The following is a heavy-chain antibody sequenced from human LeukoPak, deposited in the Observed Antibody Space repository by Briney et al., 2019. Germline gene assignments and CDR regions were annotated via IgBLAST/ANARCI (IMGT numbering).Heavy chain of an antibody. V-gene: IGHV3-23*01. Sequence: RGSLRLSCAASGFTFSSYAMSWVRQAPGKGLEWVSAISSSGGSTYYADSVKGRFTISRDNSKNTLYLQMNSLRAEDTAVYYCANDFYYFDYWGQGTLVTVSS. CDR3: ANDFYYFDY. J-gene: IGHJ4*02. CDR1: GFTFSSYA. CDR2: ISSSGGST.